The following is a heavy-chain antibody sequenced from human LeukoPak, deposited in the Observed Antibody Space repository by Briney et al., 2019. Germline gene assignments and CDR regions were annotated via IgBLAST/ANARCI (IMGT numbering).Heavy chain of an antibody. D-gene: IGHD6-13*01. CDR1: GFTVSSNY. CDR3: ARDLRGYSSSWSFDY. CDR2: IYSGGST. V-gene: IGHV3-53*01. Sequence: EGSLRLSCAASGFTVSSNYMSWVRQAPGKGLEWVSVIYSGGSTYYADSVKGRFTISRDNSKNTLYLQMNSLRAEDTAVYYCARDLRGYSSSWSFDYWGQGTLVTVSS. J-gene: IGHJ4*02.